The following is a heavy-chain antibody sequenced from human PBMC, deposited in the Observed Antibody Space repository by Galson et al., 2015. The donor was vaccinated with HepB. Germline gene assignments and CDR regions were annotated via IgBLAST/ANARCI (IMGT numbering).Heavy chain of an antibody. D-gene: IGHD5-24*01. V-gene: IGHV1-18*04. CDR3: ATPGKGWLQTFDY. CDR1: GYTVTSYW. J-gene: IGHJ4*02. Sequence: SVKSAGKASGYTVTSYWISWSRQAVGEGLEWMGWSSAYNGNTNYAQKLQGRVTMTTDTSTSTAYMQLSSLRSEDTAVYYCATPGKGWLQTFDYWGQGALVTVSS. CDR2: SSAYNGNT.